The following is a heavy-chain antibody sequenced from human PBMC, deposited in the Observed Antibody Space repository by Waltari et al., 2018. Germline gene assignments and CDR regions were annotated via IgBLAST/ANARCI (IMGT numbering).Heavy chain of an antibody. J-gene: IGHJ5*02. CDR3: ARGSSQGWFDP. Sequence: EVQLVESGGGLVKPGGSLRLSCAASGFTFSSYSMHWVRQAPGKGLEWVSSISSSSSYIYYADSVKGRFTISRDNAKNSLYLQMNSLRAEDTAVYYCARGSSQGWFDPWGQGTLVTVSS. CDR1: GFTFSSYS. V-gene: IGHV3-21*01. CDR2: ISSSSSYI.